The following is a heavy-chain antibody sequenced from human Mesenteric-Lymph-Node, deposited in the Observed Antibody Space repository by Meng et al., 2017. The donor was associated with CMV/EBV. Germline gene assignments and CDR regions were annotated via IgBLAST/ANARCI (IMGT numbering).Heavy chain of an antibody. CDR3: ARGAGYGLSDY. V-gene: IGHV1-8*01. D-gene: IGHD3-10*01. CDR2: MNPDSGNR. J-gene: IGHJ4*02. CDR1: GYTFTSYD. Sequence: ASVKVSCKASGYTFTSYDLNWVRQATGEGLEWMGWMNPDSGNRGYAQKFQGRVTMTRNTSISTAYMELSSLRSEDTAVYYCARGAGYGLSDYWGQGTLVTVSS.